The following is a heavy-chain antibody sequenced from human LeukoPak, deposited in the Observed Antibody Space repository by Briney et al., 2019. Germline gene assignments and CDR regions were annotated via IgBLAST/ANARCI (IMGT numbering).Heavy chain of an antibody. CDR3: ARVTVVANLYYMDV. J-gene: IGHJ6*03. CDR1: GGSISSGSYY. D-gene: IGHD2-15*01. CDR2: IYTSGST. Sequence: SQTLSLTCTVSGGSISSGSYYWSWIRQPAGKGLEWIGRIYTSGSTNYNPSLKSRVTISVDTSKNQFSLKLSSVTAADTAVYYCARVTVVANLYYMDVWGKGTTVTVSS. V-gene: IGHV4-61*02.